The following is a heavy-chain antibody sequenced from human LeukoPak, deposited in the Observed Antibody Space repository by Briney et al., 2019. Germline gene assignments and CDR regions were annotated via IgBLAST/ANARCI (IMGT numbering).Heavy chain of an antibody. CDR2: ISYDGSRV. V-gene: IGHV3-30*04. J-gene: IGHJ4*02. Sequence: GGSLRLSCAASGFTFSSYGMHWVRQAPGKGLEWVVVISYDGSRVDYADSVKGRFIISRDNSRNTMYLQMNSLRTEDTAVYYCARDLSGYYSIDYWGQGTLVTVSS. CDR1: GFTFSSYG. CDR3: ARDLSGYYSIDY. D-gene: IGHD3-22*01.